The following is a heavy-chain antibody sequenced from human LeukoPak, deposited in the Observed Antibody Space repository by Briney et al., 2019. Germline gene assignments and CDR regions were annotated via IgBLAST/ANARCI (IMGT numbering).Heavy chain of an antibody. J-gene: IGHJ6*02. CDR2: INTNTGNP. V-gene: IGHV7-4-1*02. Sequence: ASVKVSCKASGYTFTGYYMHWVRQAPGQGLEWMGWINTNTGNPTYAQGFTGRFVFSLDTSVSTAYLQISSLKAEDTAVYYCAREVSLYYYGMDVWGQGTTVTVSS. D-gene: IGHD3-22*01. CDR3: AREVSLYYYGMDV. CDR1: GYTFTGYY.